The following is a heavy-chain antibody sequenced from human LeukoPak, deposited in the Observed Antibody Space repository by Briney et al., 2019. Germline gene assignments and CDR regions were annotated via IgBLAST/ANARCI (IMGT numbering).Heavy chain of an antibody. CDR2: IKSNTDGGTT. V-gene: IGHV3-15*01. J-gene: IGHJ4*02. D-gene: IGHD2-21*02. CDR3: STVSVAVVTAIGGDY. Sequence: PGGSLRLSCAASGFTFSNAWMGWVRQAPGKGLEWVGRIKSNTDGGTTDYAAPVKGRFTISRDDSKNTLYLQMNSLKIEDTAVYFCSTVSVAVVTAIGGDYWGQGTLVTVSS. CDR1: GFTFSNAW.